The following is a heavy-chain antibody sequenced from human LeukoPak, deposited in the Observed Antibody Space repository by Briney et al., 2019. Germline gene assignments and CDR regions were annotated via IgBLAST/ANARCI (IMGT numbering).Heavy chain of an antibody. D-gene: IGHD3-3*01. CDR2: IYYSGST. Sequence: SETLSLTCTVSGGSISSSSYYWGWIRQPPGKGLEWIGSIYYSGSTYYNPSLKSRVTISVDTSKNQFSLKLSSVTAADTAVYYCARDQGGSEDLTTYYDFWSGGFAFDIWGQGTMVTVSS. V-gene: IGHV4-39*07. J-gene: IGHJ3*02. CDR3: ARDQGGSEDLTTYYDFWSGGFAFDI. CDR1: GGSISSSSYY.